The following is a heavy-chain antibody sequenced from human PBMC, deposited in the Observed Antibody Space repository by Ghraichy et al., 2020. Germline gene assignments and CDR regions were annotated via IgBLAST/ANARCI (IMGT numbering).Heavy chain of an antibody. D-gene: IGHD3-9*01. J-gene: IGHJ6*03. V-gene: IGHV3-21*01. CDR1: GFTFSSYS. Sequence: GGSLRLSCAASGFTFSSYSMNWVRQAPGKGLEWVSSISSSSSYIYYADSVKGRFTISRDNAKNSLYLQMNSLRAEDTAVYYCARDHYDILTGYYPYYYMDVWGKGTTVTVSS. CDR2: ISSSSSYI. CDR3: ARDHYDILTGYYPYYYMDV.